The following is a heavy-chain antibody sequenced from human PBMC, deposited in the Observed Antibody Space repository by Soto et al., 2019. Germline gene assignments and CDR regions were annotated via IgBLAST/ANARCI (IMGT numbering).Heavy chain of an antibody. V-gene: IGHV3-30-3*01. J-gene: IGHJ6*02. D-gene: IGHD3-16*01. Sequence: GGSLRLSCAASGFTFSSYAMHWVRQAPGKGLEWVAVISYDGSNKYYADSVKGRFTISRDNSKNTLYLQMNSLRAEDTAVYYCARDWLTGWGYYYYYYGMDVWGQGTTVTVSS. CDR3: ARDWLTGWGYYYYYYGMDV. CDR1: GFTFSSYA. CDR2: ISYDGSNK.